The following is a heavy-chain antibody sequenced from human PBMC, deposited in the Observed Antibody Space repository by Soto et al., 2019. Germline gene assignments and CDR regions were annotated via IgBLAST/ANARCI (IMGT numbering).Heavy chain of an antibody. V-gene: IGHV4-4*07. D-gene: IGHD4-17*01. CDR1: GGSISSYY. CDR2: IYSSGST. Sequence: QVQLQESGPGLVKPSETLSLTCTVSGGSISSYYWSWIRQPAGKGLEWIGRIYSSGSTNYNPSLKSRVTMSVDTSKNKFSLKLSSVTAADTAVYYCARGPTVTSGLDLDYWGQGTLVTVSS. J-gene: IGHJ4*02. CDR3: ARGPTVTSGLDLDY.